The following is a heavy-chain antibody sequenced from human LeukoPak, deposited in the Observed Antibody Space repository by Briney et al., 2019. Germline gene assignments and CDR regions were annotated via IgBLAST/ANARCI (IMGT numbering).Heavy chain of an antibody. CDR3: ATSPGSGYSGYYYYYMDV. V-gene: IGHV1-69*05. Sequence: ASVKVSCKASGGTFSSYAISWVRQAPGQGLEWMGGVIPIFGTANYAQKFQGRVTITTDESTSTDYMELNSLRSEDTAVYYCATSPGSGYSGYYYYYMDVWGKGTTVTVSS. D-gene: IGHD3-22*01. J-gene: IGHJ6*03. CDR2: VIPIFGTA. CDR1: GGTFSSYA.